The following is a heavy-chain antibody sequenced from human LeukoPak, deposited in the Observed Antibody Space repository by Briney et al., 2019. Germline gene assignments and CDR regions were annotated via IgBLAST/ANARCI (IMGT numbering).Heavy chain of an antibody. V-gene: IGHV4-59*01. D-gene: IGHD5-24*01. CDR1: GGSIGHFY. CDR2: VYHSGDT. CDR3: ARDDGYSTFDF. Sequence: ASETLSLTCSVSGGSIGHFYWSWIRQPPGRGLEWIGNVYHSGDTKYSPSLQSRVTILVDTSQNQISLDLRSVTAADTALYYCARDDGYSTFDFRGLGTLVTVSS. J-gene: IGHJ4*02.